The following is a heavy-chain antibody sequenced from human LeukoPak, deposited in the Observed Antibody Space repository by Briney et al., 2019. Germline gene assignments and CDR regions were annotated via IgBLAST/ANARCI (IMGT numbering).Heavy chain of an antibody. V-gene: IGHV1-18*01. J-gene: IGHJ3*02. Sequence: ASVKVSCKASGYTFTSYGISWVRQAPGQGLEGMGWISAYNGNTNYAQKLQGRVTMTTDTSTSTAYMELRSLRSDDTAVYFCARDRLDIVVVTAPNDAFDIWGQGTMVTVSS. CDR1: GYTFTSYG. CDR2: ISAYNGNT. CDR3: ARDRLDIVVVTAPNDAFDI. D-gene: IGHD2-21*02.